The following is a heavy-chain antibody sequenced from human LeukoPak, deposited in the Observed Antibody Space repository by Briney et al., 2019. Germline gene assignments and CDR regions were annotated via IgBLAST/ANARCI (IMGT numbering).Heavy chain of an antibody. CDR3: ARTYCGGDGYNWFDP. D-gene: IGHD2-21*02. CDR1: GGSISSGGYS. V-gene: IGHV4-31*11. Sequence: PSQTLSLTCAVSGGSISSGGYSWSWIRQPPGKGLEWIVYIYYSGSTYYNPSLKSRVTISVDTSKNQFSLKLSSVTAADTAVYYCARTYCGGDGYNWFDPWGQGTLVTVSS. J-gene: IGHJ5*02. CDR2: IYYSGST.